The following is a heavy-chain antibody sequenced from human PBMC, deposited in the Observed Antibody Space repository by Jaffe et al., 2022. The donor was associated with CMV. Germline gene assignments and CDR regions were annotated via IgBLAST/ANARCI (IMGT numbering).Heavy chain of an antibody. D-gene: IGHD1-1*01. CDR1: GGSISGYY. CDR2: IDYSGST. V-gene: IGHV4-59*01. J-gene: IGHJ5*02. Sequence: QVQLQESGPGLVKPSETLSLTCTVSGGSISGYYWSWIRQPPGKGLEWIGYIDYSGSTNYNPSLKNRITMSADTSKNQFSLKLSSVTAADTAVYYCARVRSSNWVYLNWFDPWGQGTLVTVSS. CDR3: ARVRSSNWVYLNWFDP.